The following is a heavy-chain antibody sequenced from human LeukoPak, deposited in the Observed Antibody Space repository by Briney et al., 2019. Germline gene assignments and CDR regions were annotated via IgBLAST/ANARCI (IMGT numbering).Heavy chain of an antibody. CDR3: ARRKAKTPNYFDY. Sequence: SSETLSLTCTVSGDSISNYYWTWIRQPPGKGLEWIGYIYYSGNTNYNPSLKSRVTISLDTSKNQFSLKLTSVTAADTAMYYCARRKAKTPNYFDYWGQGALVTVSS. CDR1: GDSISNYY. CDR2: IYYSGNT. V-gene: IGHV4-59*08. J-gene: IGHJ4*02.